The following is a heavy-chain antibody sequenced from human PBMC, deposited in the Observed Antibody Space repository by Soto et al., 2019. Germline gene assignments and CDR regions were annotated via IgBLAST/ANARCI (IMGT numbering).Heavy chain of an antibody. CDR3: ARGVEQLRYYYYGMDV. D-gene: IGHD6-13*01. Sequence: SETLSLTCTVSGGSISSGGYYWSWIRQHPGKGLEWIGYIYYSGSTYYNPSLKSRVTISVDTSKNQFSLKLSSVTAADTAVYYCARGVEQLRYYYYGMDVWGKGTTVTVSS. J-gene: IGHJ6*04. CDR2: IYYSGST. CDR1: GGSISSGGYY. V-gene: IGHV4-31*03.